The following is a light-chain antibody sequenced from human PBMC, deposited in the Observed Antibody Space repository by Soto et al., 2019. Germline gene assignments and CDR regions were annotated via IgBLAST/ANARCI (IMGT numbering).Light chain of an antibody. CDR2: EVS. CDR3: SSYTTTNTYV. V-gene: IGLV2-14*01. J-gene: IGLJ1*01. Sequence: QSALTQPASVSGSPGQSITISCTGTSNDVGAYNYVSWYQQHLGKAPKLMIYEVSNRPSGISNRFSGSKSGNAASLTISGLQAEDEADYYCSSYTTTNTYVFGTGTKLTVL. CDR1: SNDVGAYNY.